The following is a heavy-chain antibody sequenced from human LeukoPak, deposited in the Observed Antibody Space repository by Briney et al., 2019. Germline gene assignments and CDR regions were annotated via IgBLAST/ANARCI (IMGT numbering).Heavy chain of an antibody. CDR2: IYYSGST. V-gene: IGHV4-61*01. CDR1: GGSMKSGTYY. CDR3: ARDRGFWSGFHLNWFDP. D-gene: IGHD3-3*01. J-gene: IGHJ5*02. Sequence: SETLSLTCTVSGGSMKSGTYYWSWIRQPPGKGLEWIGYIYYSGSTNYNPSLKSRVTISVDTSKNQFSLKLSSVTAADTAVYYCARDRGFWSGFHLNWFDPWGQGTLVTVSS.